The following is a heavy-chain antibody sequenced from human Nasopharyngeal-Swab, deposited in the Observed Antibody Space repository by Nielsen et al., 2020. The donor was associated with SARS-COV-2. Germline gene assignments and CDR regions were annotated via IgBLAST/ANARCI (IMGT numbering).Heavy chain of an antibody. J-gene: IGHJ6*02. CDR2: IKSKTDGGTT. D-gene: IGHD6-13*01. Sequence: GGPLRPPCAASGFTFSNAWMSWVRQAPGKGLEWVGRIKSKTDGGTTDYAAPVKGRSTISRDDSKNTLYLQMNSLKTEDTAVYYCTTGYSSSWYYYYGMDVWGQGTTVTVSS. CDR1: GFTFSNAW. V-gene: IGHV3-15*01. CDR3: TTGYSSSWYYYYGMDV.